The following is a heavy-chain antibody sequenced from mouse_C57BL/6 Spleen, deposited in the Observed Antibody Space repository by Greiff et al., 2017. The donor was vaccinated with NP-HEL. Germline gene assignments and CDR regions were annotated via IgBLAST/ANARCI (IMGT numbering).Heavy chain of an antibody. Sequence: QVHVKQSGAELVRPGASVTLSCKASGYTFTDYEMHWVKQTPVHGLEWIGAIDPETGGTAYNQKFKGKAILTADKSSSTAYMELRSLTSEDSAVYYCTPIYDGYIYAMDYWGQGTSVTVSS. CDR2: IDPETGGT. D-gene: IGHD2-3*01. V-gene: IGHV1-15*01. CDR1: GYTFTDYE. CDR3: TPIYDGYIYAMDY. J-gene: IGHJ4*01.